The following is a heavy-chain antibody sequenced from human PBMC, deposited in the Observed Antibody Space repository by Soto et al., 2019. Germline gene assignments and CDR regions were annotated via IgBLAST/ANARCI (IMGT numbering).Heavy chain of an antibody. Sequence: GESLKISCKGSGYSFGHFWIGWVRQMPGKGLEWMGIIYPGDSDTKYSPSFQGQVTISADKSIRTAYLQWSSLTASDTAMYYCARLLCLSTSCYTGSRHFFDDWGQGALVTVSS. CDR2: IYPGDSDT. V-gene: IGHV5-51*01. D-gene: IGHD2-2*02. CDR1: GYSFGHFW. J-gene: IGHJ4*02. CDR3: ARLLCLSTSCYTGSRHFFDD.